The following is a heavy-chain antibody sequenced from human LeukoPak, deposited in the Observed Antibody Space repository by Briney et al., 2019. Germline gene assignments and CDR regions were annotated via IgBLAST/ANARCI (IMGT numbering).Heavy chain of an antibody. Sequence: GGSLRLSCAASGFNFNNYAMHWVRQAPGKGLEFVSAISTNGGTTYYAKPVKGSFTISRDNTKNTLFLQMDSLRPEDMAVYYCARGSDYDILTAYVQWGQGALVTVSS. CDR2: ISTNGGTT. CDR1: GFNFNNYA. J-gene: IGHJ4*02. CDR3: ARGSDYDILTAYVQ. D-gene: IGHD3-9*01. V-gene: IGHV3-64*01.